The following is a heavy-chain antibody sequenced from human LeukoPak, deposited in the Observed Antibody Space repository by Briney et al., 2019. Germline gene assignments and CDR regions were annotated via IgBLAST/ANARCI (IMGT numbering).Heavy chain of an antibody. D-gene: IGHD2-15*01. V-gene: IGHV4-39*07. CDR1: GGSISSSSHY. Sequence: SETLSLTCTVSGGSISSSSHYWGWIRQPPGKGLEWIGSIYYSGSTYYNPSLKSRVTISVDTSKNQFSLKLSSVTAADTAVYYCARVGGYCSGGSCPTGYFDYWGQGTLVTVSS. CDR2: IYYSGST. J-gene: IGHJ4*02. CDR3: ARVGGYCSGGSCPTGYFDY.